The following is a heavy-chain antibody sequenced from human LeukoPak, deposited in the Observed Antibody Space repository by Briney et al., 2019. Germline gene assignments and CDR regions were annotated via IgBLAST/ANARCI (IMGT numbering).Heavy chain of an antibody. D-gene: IGHD5-18*01. CDR3: ARALSGVTGYTYGRGIDY. J-gene: IGHJ4*02. V-gene: IGHV3-21*01. Sequence: PGGSLRLSCAASGFTFSSYSMNWVGQAPGKGLEWVSSISLSSSYIYYAHSVKGRFTISRDNAKTSLYLQMNSLRAEDTAVYYCARALSGVTGYTYGRGIDYWGQGTLVTVSS. CDR1: GFTFSSYS. CDR2: ISLSSSYI.